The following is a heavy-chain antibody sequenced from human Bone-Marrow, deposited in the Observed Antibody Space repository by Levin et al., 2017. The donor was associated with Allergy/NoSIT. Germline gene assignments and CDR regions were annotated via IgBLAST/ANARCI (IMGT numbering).Heavy chain of an antibody. CDR2: INPNSGDT. CDR1: GYTFTDYF. V-gene: IGHV1-2*02. CDR3: ARISSAAFDM. D-gene: IGHD6-19*01. J-gene: IGHJ3*02. Sequence: ASVKVSCKASGYTFTDYFIHWVRLSPGQGLEWMGWINPNSGDTDSSQNFQGTVTMTRDTSISTAYMEVTSLTSNDTALYYCARISSAAFDMWGQGTVVTVSS.